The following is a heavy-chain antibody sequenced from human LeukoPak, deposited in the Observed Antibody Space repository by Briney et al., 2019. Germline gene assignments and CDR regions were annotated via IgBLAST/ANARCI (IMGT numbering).Heavy chain of an antibody. Sequence: GGSLRLSCAASGFTVSSNYMSWVRQAPGKGLEWVSVIYSGGSTYYAGSVKGRFTISRDNSKNTLYLQMNSLRAEDTAVYYCASPLLHADYTGIVGANYYYYGMDVWGQGTTVTVSS. CDR1: GFTVSSNY. V-gene: IGHV3-66*01. CDR2: IYSGGST. CDR3: ASPLLHADYTGIVGANYYYYGMDV. D-gene: IGHD1-26*01. J-gene: IGHJ6*02.